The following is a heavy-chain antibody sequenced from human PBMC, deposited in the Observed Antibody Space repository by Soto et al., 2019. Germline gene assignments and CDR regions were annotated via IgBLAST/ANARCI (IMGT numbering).Heavy chain of an antibody. CDR3: ARKFHGSGSLQP. V-gene: IGHV3-21*04. CDR2: ISSSSSYI. Sequence: PGVSLRLSCAASGFTFSSYSMNWVRQAPGKGLEWVSSISSSSSYIYYADSVKGRFTISRDNAKNSLYLQMSRLRAEDTAVYYCARKFHGSGSLQPWGQGALVTVSS. D-gene: IGHD3-10*01. CDR1: GFTFSSYS. J-gene: IGHJ5*02.